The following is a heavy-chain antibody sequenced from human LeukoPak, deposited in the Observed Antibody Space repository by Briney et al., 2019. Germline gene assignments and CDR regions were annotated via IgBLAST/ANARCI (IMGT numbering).Heavy chain of an antibody. CDR2: IYYSGST. Sequence: SETLSLTCTVSGGSISSYYWSWIRQPPGKGLEWIGYIYYSGSTNYNPSLKSRVTVSVDTSKNQFSLKLSSVTAADTAVYYCASLGEPDAFDIWGQGTMVTVSS. V-gene: IGHV4-59*08. J-gene: IGHJ3*02. CDR3: ASLGEPDAFDI. CDR1: GGSISSYY. D-gene: IGHD1-26*01.